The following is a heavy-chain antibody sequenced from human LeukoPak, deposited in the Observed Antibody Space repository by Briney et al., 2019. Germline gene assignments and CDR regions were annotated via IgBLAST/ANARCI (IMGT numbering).Heavy chain of an antibody. Sequence: GASVKVSCKASGYTFTSYDINWVRQATGQGLEWMGWMNPNSGNTGYAQKFQGRVTMTRNTSISTAYMELSSLRSEDTAVYYCARRRFYGSGSYWYFDYWGQGTLVTVSS. CDR3: ARRRFYGSGSYWYFDY. CDR2: MNPNSGNT. D-gene: IGHD3-10*01. J-gene: IGHJ4*02. CDR1: GYTFTSYD. V-gene: IGHV1-8*01.